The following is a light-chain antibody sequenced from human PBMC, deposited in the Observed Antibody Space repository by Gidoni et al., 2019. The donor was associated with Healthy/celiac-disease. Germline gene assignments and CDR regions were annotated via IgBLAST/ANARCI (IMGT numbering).Light chain of an antibody. V-gene: IGKV1-39*01. CDR2: AAS. Sequence: DIQMTQSPSSLSASVGDRVTITCRASQSISSYLNWYQQKPGKAPKLLIYAASSLQSGVPSRFSGSGSGTAFTLTISRLQPEAFSTYYCQQSYRTPNSFGQGTKLEIK. CDR3: QQSYRTPNS. J-gene: IGKJ2*03. CDR1: QSISSY.